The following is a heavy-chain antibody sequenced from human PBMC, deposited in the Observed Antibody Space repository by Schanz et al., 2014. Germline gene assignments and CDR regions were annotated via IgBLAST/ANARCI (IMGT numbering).Heavy chain of an antibody. Sequence: QVQLVQSGAEVKKPGSSMKVSCKASGGTFSTYPINWLRQAPGQGLEWMGRIIPIHGIVNYAQRFQDRVRITADKSTSTAYMELSSLTSEDTAVHYCARGRGFHDYWGQGTLVTVSS. D-gene: IGHD3-10*01. CDR3: ARGRGFHDY. CDR2: IIPIHGIV. J-gene: IGHJ4*02. CDR1: GGTFSTYP. V-gene: IGHV1-69*02.